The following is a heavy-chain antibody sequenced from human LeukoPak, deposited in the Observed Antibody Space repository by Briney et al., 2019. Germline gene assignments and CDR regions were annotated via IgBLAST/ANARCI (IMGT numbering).Heavy chain of an antibody. J-gene: IGHJ4*02. CDR3: AKRYYGSGSFYDN. V-gene: IGHV3-23*01. Sequence: PGVSQTLPCTASGFTFSTYAMPWLRQAPGKALEWVSSISANADTAYYADSVKGRFTISRDNSKNTLYLQMNTLRVEDTAFYYCAKRYYGSGSFYDNWGQGTLVAVSS. D-gene: IGHD3-10*01. CDR2: ISANADTA. CDR1: GFTFSTYA.